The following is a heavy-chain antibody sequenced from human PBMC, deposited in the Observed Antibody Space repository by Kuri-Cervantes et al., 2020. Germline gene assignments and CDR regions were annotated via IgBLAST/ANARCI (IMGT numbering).Heavy chain of an antibody. CDR2: ISAYNGNT. CDR1: GYTFTSYG. J-gene: IGHJ6*02. D-gene: IGHD6-13*01. CDR3: ARDYSSSWYTPPIYYYYGMDV. Sequence: ASVKVSCKASGYTFTSYGISWVRQAPGQGLEWMGWISAYNGNTNYAQKLQGRVTMTTDTSTSTAYMELRSLRSDDTAVYYCARDYSSSWYTPPIYYYYGMDVWGQGTTVTVSS. V-gene: IGHV1-18*01.